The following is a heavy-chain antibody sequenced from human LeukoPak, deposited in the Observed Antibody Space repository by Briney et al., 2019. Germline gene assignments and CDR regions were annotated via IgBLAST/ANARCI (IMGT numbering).Heavy chain of an antibody. Sequence: GGSLRLSCAASGFTFSSYSMNWVRQAPGKGLVWVSRINNDGSTTAYADSVKGRFSISRDNANNTLYLQMNGLRAEDTAVYYCERGVHYGMDVWGQGTTVSVS. J-gene: IGHJ6*02. CDR3: ERGVHYGMDV. V-gene: IGHV3-74*01. CDR1: GFTFSSYS. D-gene: IGHD6-6*01. CDR2: INNDGSTT.